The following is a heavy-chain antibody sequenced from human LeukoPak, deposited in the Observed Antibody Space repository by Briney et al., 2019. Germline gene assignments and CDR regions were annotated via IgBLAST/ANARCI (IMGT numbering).Heavy chain of an antibody. V-gene: IGHV1-24*01. CDR1: GYTLTELS. J-gene: IGHJ4*02. D-gene: IGHD5-24*01. Sequence: ASVKVSCKVSGYTLTELSMHWVRQAPGKGLEWMGGFDPEDGETIYAQKFQGRVTTTEDTSTDTAYMELSSLRSEDTAVYYCARVGRDGYNTNYWGQGTLVTVSS. CDR2: FDPEDGET. CDR3: ARVGRDGYNTNY.